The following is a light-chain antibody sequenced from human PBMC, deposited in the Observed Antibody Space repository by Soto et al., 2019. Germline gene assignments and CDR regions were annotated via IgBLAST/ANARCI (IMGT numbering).Light chain of an antibody. Sequence: QSVLTQPPSVSGTPGQRVTISCSGSSSNIGSNTVNWYQQFPGAAPKLIIFRNGQRPSGVPDRFSGSKSGTTASRAIGWLHSEEEADDYCSTWDDSLNGPLFGGGTKLTVL. CDR3: STWDDSLNGPL. CDR2: RNG. J-gene: IGLJ2*01. V-gene: IGLV1-44*01. CDR1: SSNIGSNT.